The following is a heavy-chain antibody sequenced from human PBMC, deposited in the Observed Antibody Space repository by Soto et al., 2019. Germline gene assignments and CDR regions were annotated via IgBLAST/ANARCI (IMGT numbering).Heavy chain of an antibody. CDR3: ARADYYDSSGFNWLDP. V-gene: IGHV1-69*13. D-gene: IGHD3-22*01. CDR1: GGIFSSYA. J-gene: IGHJ5*02. Sequence: SVKVSCKAFGGIFSSYAISWVRQAPGQGLEWMGGIIPIFGTANYAQKFQGRVTITADESTSTAYMELSSLRSEDTAVYYCARADYYDSSGFNWLDPGGQGTLVTVSS. CDR2: IIPIFGTA.